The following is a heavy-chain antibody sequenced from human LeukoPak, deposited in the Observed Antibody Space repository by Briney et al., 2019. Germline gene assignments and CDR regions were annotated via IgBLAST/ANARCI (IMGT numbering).Heavy chain of an antibody. J-gene: IGHJ4*02. Sequence: GGSLRLSCAASGFTFSFYGIHWVRQAPGKGLEWVAVMYSDLINKYYADSVKGRFTVSRDNSKNTLYLQMNSLRAEDTAVYYCAKGQQWLARAAYFDYWGQGTLVTVSS. CDR1: GFTFSFYG. V-gene: IGHV3-30*02. D-gene: IGHD6-19*01. CDR3: AKGQQWLARAAYFDY. CDR2: MYSDLINK.